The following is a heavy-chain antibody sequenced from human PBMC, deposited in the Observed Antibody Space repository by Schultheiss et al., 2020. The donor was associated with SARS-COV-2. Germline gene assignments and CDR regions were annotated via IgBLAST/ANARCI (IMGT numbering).Heavy chain of an antibody. CDR2: IYYDGKNK. V-gene: IGHV3-33*01. CDR1: GFTFSNYG. Sequence: GGSLRLSCVASGFTFSNYGMHWVRQAPGKGLEWVAVIYYDGKNKNADSVKGRFTVSRDSSKNTLSLQMNSLRVEDTAVYYCVRDRSWWTPYNCFDLWGRGTLVTVSS. CDR3: VRDRSWWTPYNCFDL. J-gene: IGHJ5*02. D-gene: IGHD2-15*01.